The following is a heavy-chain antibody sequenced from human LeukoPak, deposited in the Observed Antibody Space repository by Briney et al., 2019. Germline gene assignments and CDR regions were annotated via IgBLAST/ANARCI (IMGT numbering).Heavy chain of an antibody. Sequence: GRSLRLSCAASGFTFDDYAMHWVRQAPGKGLEWFSGISWNSGSIGYADSVKGRFTISRDNAKNPLYLQMNSLRAEDTALYYCAKIVPVFRLVSKARWFDPWGQGTLVSVSS. D-gene: IGHD3-9*01. CDR1: GFTFDDYA. CDR2: ISWNSGSI. V-gene: IGHV3-9*01. CDR3: AKIVPVFRLVSKARWFDP. J-gene: IGHJ5*02.